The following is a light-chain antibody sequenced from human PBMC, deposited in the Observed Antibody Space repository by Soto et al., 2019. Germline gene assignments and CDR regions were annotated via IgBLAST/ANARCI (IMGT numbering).Light chain of an antibody. J-gene: IGKJ4*01. V-gene: IGKV1-12*01. CDR2: DTS. Sequence: DIQMTQSPSSVSASVGDRVTITCRASQDVSTWLAWYQHKPGKAPNLHIHDTSILQSGVPSRFSGSGSGTEFTLTISSLQPEDFATYYCQQAHSFPLTFGGGTKVDIK. CDR1: QDVSTW. CDR3: QQAHSFPLT.